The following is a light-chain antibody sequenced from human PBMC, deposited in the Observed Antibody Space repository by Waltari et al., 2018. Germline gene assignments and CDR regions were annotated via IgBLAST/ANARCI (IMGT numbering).Light chain of an antibody. CDR2: STN. Sequence: QSVLTQPPSASGTPGQRVIISCSGSSSIIGSATVNWYQQLPGTAPRLLIYSTNQRPSGVPDRFSGSKSGTSAFLAISGLQSEDESDYYCAAWDGSQFARVFGGGTKLSVL. CDR3: AAWDGSQFARV. V-gene: IGLV1-44*01. CDR1: SSIIGSAT. J-gene: IGLJ3*02.